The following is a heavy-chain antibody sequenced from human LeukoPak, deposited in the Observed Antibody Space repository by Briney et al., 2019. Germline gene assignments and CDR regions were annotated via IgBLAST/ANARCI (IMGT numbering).Heavy chain of an antibody. V-gene: IGHV4-61*02. CDR2: IYTSGST. J-gene: IGHJ4*02. CDR3: ARSVVVPAAMGGHYFDY. Sequence: PSETLSLTCTVSGGSISSSSYYWSWIRQPAGKGLDWIGRIYTSGSTNYNPSLKSRVTISVDTSKNQFSLKLSSVTAADTAVYYCARSVVVPAAMGGHYFDYWGQGTLVTVSS. CDR1: GGSISSSSYY. D-gene: IGHD2-2*01.